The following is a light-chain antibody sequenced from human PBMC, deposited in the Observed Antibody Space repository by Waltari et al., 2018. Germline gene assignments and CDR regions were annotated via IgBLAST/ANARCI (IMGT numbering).Light chain of an antibody. J-gene: IGKJ1*01. CDR1: QSVSRT. V-gene: IGKV3-20*01. CDR2: GAS. CDR3: QHYVRLPAT. Sequence: IVLTQSTGTLCLSAGQRATVSCRAIQSVSRTLAWYQQKPGQDPKLLIYGASIRATGIPDRFTGSGSGTDFSLTISRLEPEDFAIYFCQHYVRLPATFGQGTKVEIK.